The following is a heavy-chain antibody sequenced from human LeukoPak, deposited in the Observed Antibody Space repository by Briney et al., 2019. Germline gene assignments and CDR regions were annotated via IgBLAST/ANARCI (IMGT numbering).Heavy chain of an antibody. CDR3: ARSVVTIYRYFDL. V-gene: IGHV4-59*01. J-gene: IGHJ2*01. CDR1: GGSISGYY. Sequence: PSETLSLTCTVSGGSISGYYYNWLRQPPGKGLEWVGYIYYSGSTNYNPSLKSRVTISLGTSKNQFSLKLSSVTTADTAVYYCARSVVTIYRYFDLWVGGTLVSVCS. D-gene: IGHD4-23*01. CDR2: IYYSGST.